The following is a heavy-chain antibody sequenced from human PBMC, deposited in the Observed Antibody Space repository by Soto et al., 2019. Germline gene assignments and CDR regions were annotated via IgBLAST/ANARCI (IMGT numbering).Heavy chain of an antibody. D-gene: IGHD2-2*01. V-gene: IGHV3-48*01. CDR1: GFTFSSYS. J-gene: IGHJ4*02. CDR3: ASDPNRYQSVNY. Sequence: EVQLVESGGGLVQPGGSLRLSCAASGFTFSSYSMNWVRQAPGQGLEWVSYISSSSSTIYYAGSVKGRFTISRDNAKNSLYLQMNSLRAEDTAVYYCASDPNRYQSVNYWGQGTLVTVSS. CDR2: ISSSSSTI.